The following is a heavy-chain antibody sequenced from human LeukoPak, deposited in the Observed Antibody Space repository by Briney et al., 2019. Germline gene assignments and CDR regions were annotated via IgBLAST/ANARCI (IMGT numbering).Heavy chain of an antibody. Sequence: PGGSLRLSCAASGFTFSSYAMSWVRQAPGKGLEWVSAISGSGGSTYYADSVKGRFTISRDNSKNTLYLQMNSLRAEDTAVYYCAKSDCSSTSCYLNRYGMDVWGQGTTVTVSS. D-gene: IGHD2-2*01. V-gene: IGHV3-23*01. CDR3: AKSDCSSTSCYLNRYGMDV. J-gene: IGHJ6*02. CDR1: GFTFSSYA. CDR2: ISGSGGST.